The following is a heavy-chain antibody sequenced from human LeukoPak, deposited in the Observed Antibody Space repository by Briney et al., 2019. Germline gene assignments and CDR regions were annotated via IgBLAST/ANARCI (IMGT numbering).Heavy chain of an antibody. J-gene: IGHJ5*02. Sequence: ASVKVSCKASGYTFTSYYMHWVRQAPGQGLEWMGIINPSGGSTSYAQKFQGRVTMTRDMSTSTDYMELSSLRSEDTAVYYCARDNSVEDTAWWFDPWGQGTLVAVSS. CDR3: ARDNSVEDTAWWFDP. CDR1: GYTFTSYY. CDR2: INPSGGST. V-gene: IGHV1-46*01. D-gene: IGHD4-23*01.